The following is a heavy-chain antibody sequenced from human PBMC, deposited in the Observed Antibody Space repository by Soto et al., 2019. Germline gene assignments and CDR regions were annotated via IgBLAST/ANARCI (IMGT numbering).Heavy chain of an antibody. CDR2: IYYSGST. V-gene: IGHV4-59*01. J-gene: IGHJ6*02. CDR3: ARYGSSSYYYYGMDV. D-gene: IGHD6-6*01. Sequence: SETLSLTCTVSGGSISSYYWGWIRQPPGKGLEWIGYIYYSGSTNYNPSLKSRVTISVDTSKNQFSLKLSSVTAADTAVYYCARYGSSSYYYYGMDVWGQGTTVTVSS. CDR1: GGSISSYY.